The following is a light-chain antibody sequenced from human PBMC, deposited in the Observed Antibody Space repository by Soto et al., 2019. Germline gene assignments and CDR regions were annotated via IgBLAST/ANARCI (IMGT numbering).Light chain of an antibody. J-gene: IGKJ3*01. CDR3: QQYGLSPPFS. CDR1: QSLSSSY. CDR2: GAS. V-gene: IGKV3-20*01. Sequence: EIVLTQSPSALSLSPGERATLSCRASQSLSSSYLAWYQQKPGQSPRLLIYGASSRATGVADRFSGSGSGTDFTLTICRLEPDEFAVYYCQQYGLSPPFSFGPGTKLHIK.